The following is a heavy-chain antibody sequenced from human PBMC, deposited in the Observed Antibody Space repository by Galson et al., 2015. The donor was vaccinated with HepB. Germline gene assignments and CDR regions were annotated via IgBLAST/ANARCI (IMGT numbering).Heavy chain of an antibody. Sequence: SLRLSCAVSGFTFSSSWMHWVRQAPGKGLVWVARINSGGSSTTYAASAKGRCPISRAKAENMLFLQMTSLRAEDTALYYCSITGPKENRFDYWGQGTLVTVSS. V-gene: IGHV3-74*01. CDR3: SITGPKENRFDY. CDR1: GFTFSSSW. CDR2: INSGGSST. J-gene: IGHJ4*02. D-gene: IGHD1-20*01.